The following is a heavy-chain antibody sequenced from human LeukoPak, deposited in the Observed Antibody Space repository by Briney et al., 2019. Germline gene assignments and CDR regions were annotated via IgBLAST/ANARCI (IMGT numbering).Heavy chain of an antibody. V-gene: IGHV3-48*01. CDR3: ARVKDWYYYDSRFDY. CDR1: GFTFSSYS. D-gene: IGHD3-22*01. CDR2: ISSSSSTI. Sequence: GGSLRLSCAASGFTFSSYSMNWVRQAPGKGLEWVSYISSSSSTIYYADSVKGRFTISRDNAKNSLYLQMNSLRAEDTAVYYCARVKDWYYYDSRFDYWGQGTLVTVPS. J-gene: IGHJ4*02.